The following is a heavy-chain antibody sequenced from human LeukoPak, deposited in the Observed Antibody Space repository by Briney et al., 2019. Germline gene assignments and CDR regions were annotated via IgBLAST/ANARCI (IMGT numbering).Heavy chain of an antibody. CDR1: GFTFSDHY. J-gene: IGHJ4*02. V-gene: IGHV3-72*01. Sequence: PGGSLRLSCAASGFTFSDHYMDWVRQAPGKGLEWVGRTRNKANGYTTEYAASVKGRFTISRDDSKNSLYLQINSLKTEDTAVYYCARVFGDRFDYWGQGTLVTVSS. CDR3: ARVFGDRFDY. D-gene: IGHD2-21*02. CDR2: TRNKANGYTT.